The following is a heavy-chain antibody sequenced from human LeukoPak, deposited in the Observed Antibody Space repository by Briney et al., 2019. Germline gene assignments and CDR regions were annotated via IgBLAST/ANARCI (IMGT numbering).Heavy chain of an antibody. D-gene: IGHD2-15*01. V-gene: IGHV4-34*01. J-gene: IGHJ5*02. CDR1: GGSFSGYY. Sequence: SETLSLTCAVYGGSFSGYYWSWIRQPPGKGLEWIGEINHSGSTNYNPSLKSRVTISVDTSKNQFSLKLSSVTAADTAVYYCARFTRYSSYWFDPWRRGNLDSVS. CDR3: ARFTRYSSYWFDP. CDR2: INHSGST.